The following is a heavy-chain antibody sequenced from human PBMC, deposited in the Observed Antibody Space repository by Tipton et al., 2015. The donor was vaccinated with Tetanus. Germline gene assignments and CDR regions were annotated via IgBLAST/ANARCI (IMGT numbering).Heavy chain of an antibody. Sequence: QLVQSGAEVKKPGASVKVPCKASGYTFTSYGISWVRQAPGQGLEWMGWISAYNGNTNYAQKLQGRVTMTTGTSTRTAYMELRSLRSDHAAESYFWKDTLGASVPHSSIDAFDIWGQGTMVAVSS. CDR3: WKDTLGASVPHSSIDAFDI. CDR2: ISAYNGNT. J-gene: IGHJ3*02. D-gene: IGHD5/OR15-5a*01. CDR1: GYTFTSYG. V-gene: IGHV1-18*01.